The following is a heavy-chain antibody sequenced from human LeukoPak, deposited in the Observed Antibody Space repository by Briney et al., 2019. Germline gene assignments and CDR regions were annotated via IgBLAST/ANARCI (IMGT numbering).Heavy chain of an antibody. CDR1: GFTFSNAW. CDR3: TTDPTRRQWELNAEYFQH. V-gene: IGHV3-15*01. J-gene: IGHJ1*01. D-gene: IGHD1-26*01. CDR2: IKSKTDGGTT. Sequence: GGSLRLSCAASGFTFSNAWMSWVRQAPGKGLEWVGRIKSKTDGGTTDYAAPVKGRFTISRDDSKNTLYLQMNSLKTEDTAVYYCTTDPTRRQWELNAEYFQHWGQGTLVTVSS.